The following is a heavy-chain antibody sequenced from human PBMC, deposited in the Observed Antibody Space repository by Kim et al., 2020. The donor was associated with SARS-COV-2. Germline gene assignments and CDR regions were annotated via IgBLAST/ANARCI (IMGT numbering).Heavy chain of an antibody. V-gene: IGHV6-1*01. CDR3: ARDRQRAGTGVDY. J-gene: IGHJ4*01. Sequence: YAQSGKSRITINPETSKYQSSLQLNSVTPEDTAVYYCARDRQRAGTGVDYWGQGTLVTVSS. D-gene: IGHD6-19*01.